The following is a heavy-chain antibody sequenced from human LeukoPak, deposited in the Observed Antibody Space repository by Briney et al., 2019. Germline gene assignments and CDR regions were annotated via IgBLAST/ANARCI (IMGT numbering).Heavy chain of an antibody. D-gene: IGHD4-23*01. J-gene: IGHJ4*02. CDR3: AKLLHQLNDY. CDR1: GFTVSSNS. Sequence: PGGSLRLSCTVSGFTVSSNSMSWVRQAPGKGLEWVSFIYSGGNTLYSDSVKGRLTISRDNSKNTLYLQMNSLRAEDTAVYYCAKLLHQLNDYWGQGTLVTVSS. CDR2: IYSGGNT. V-gene: IGHV3-53*05.